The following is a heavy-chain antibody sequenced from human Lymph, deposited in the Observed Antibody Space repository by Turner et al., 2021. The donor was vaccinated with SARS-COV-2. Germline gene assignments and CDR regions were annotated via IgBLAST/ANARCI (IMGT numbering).Heavy chain of an antibody. CDR2: IIPILAIA. CDR3: ARDSPGCSGASGYDP. Sequence: VELVQRGAELNKTETSVKVSCKASGGTFSSYAITWVRQAPGQGLEWMGGIIPILAIANYAQKFQGRVTITADKSTSTAYMGLSSLRSEDTAVYYWARDSPGCSGASGYDPWGQGTLVTVSS. V-gene: IGHV1-69*10. D-gene: IGHD2-15*01. CDR1: GGTFSSYA. J-gene: IGHJ5*02.